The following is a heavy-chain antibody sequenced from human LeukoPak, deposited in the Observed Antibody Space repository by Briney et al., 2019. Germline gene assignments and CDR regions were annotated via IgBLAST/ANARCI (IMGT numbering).Heavy chain of an antibody. D-gene: IGHD3-3*01. CDR3: ARRGYDFWSGSHGLFDY. CDR2: IYPRDNDT. Sequence: GESLKISCKGSGYSCTSYWIGCVRQVPGKGLEWMGIIYPRDNDTRYSPSFHGQVKISADKSISTAYLPRSSLKASHTAMYYCARRGYDFWSGSHGLFDYWGQGTLVTVSS. CDR1: GYSCTSYW. V-gene: IGHV5-51*01. J-gene: IGHJ4*02.